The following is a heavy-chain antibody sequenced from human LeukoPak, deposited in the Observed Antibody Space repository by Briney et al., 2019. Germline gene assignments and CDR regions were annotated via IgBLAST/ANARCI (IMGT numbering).Heavy chain of an antibody. CDR2: IYSGGST. CDR1: GFTVSSNY. D-gene: IGHD1-7*01. J-gene: IGHJ4*02. CDR3: ARDSLDWNYVPFDY. V-gene: IGHV3-66*01. Sequence: GGSLRLSCAASGFTVSSNYMSWVRQAPGKGLEWVSVIYSGGSTYYADSVKGRFTISRDNSKNTLYLQMNSLRAEDTAVYYCARDSLDWNYVPFDYWGQGTLVTVSS.